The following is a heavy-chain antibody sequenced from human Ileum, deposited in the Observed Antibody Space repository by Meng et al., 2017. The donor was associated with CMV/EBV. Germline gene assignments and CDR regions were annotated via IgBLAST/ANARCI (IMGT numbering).Heavy chain of an antibody. CDR1: EFTFSSYW. V-gene: IGHV3-7*01. D-gene: IGHD6-13*01. J-gene: IGHJ6*02. CDR3: ARESSSSWPYYYYYGMDV. Sequence: GESLKISCAASEFTFSSYWMSWVRQAPGKGLEWVANIKQDGSEKYYVDSVKGRFTISRDNAKNSLYLQMNSLRAEDTAVYYCARESSSSWPYYYYYGMDVWGQGTTVTVSS. CDR2: IKQDGSEK.